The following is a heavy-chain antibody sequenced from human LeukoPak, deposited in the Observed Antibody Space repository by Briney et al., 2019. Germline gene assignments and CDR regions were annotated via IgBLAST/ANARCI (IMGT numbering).Heavy chain of an antibody. D-gene: IGHD2-2*01. V-gene: IGHV3-74*03. Sequence: GGSLRLSCAASGFTFSNYWMHWVRQAPGKGLVWVSRINTDGSSTTYADSVKGRFTISRDNAKNTLYLQMNSLRAEDTAVYYCARDESGTSWDNWFDPWGQGTLVTVSS. J-gene: IGHJ5*02. CDR1: GFTFSNYW. CDR2: INTDGSST. CDR3: ARDESGTSWDNWFDP.